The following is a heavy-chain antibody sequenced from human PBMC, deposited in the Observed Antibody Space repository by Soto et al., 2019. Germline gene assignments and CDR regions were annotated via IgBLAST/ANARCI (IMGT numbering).Heavy chain of an antibody. Sequence: SETLSLTCTVSGGSISSYYWSWIRQPPGKGLEWIGYIYYSGSTNYNPSLKSRVTISVDTSKNQFSLKLSSVTAADTAVYYCARVFGIAAAGTSHDAFDIWGQGTMVTVSS. V-gene: IGHV4-59*01. J-gene: IGHJ3*02. CDR2: IYYSGST. CDR1: GGSISSYY. D-gene: IGHD6-13*01. CDR3: ARVFGIAAAGTSHDAFDI.